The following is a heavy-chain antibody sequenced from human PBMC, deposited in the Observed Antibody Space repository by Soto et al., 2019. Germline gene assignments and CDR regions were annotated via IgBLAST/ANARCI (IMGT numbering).Heavy chain of an antibody. CDR1: GYSFTSYW. V-gene: IGHV5-51*01. CDR2: IYPGDSDT. D-gene: IGHD2-2*01. CDR3: ARLEDIVLVPAAYYYYYGMDV. J-gene: IGHJ6*02. Sequence: PGESLKISCKGSGYSFTSYWIGWVRQMPGKGLEWMGIIYPGDSDTRYSPSFQGQVTISADKSISTAYLQWSSLKASDTAMYYCARLEDIVLVPAAYYYYYGMDVWGQGTTVTVSS.